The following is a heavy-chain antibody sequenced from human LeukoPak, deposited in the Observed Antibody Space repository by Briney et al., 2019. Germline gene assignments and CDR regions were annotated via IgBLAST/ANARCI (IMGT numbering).Heavy chain of an antibody. CDR1: GGSISNSY. CDR2: VYSSGST. D-gene: IGHD6-13*01. Sequence: SETLPLTCTVSGGSISNSYWTWIRQPPGKGLEWIGNVYSSGSTNYNPSLMSRITISVDTSKNQFSLKLSSVTAADTAVYYCAKQVGVYSSSWIDYWGQGALVTVSS. J-gene: IGHJ4*02. CDR3: AKQVGVYSSSWIDY. V-gene: IGHV4-59*08.